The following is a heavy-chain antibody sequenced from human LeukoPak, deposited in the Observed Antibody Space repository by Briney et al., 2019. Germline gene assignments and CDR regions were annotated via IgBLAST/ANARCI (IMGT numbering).Heavy chain of an antibody. Sequence: KAEGSLRLSCAASGFTFSSYSMNWVRQAPGKGLEWVSSISSSSSYIYYADSVKGRFTISRDNAKNSLYLQMNSLRAEDTAVYYCARGVTANNPQDIWGQGTMVTVSS. J-gene: IGHJ3*02. CDR3: ARGVTANNPQDI. V-gene: IGHV3-21*01. CDR1: GFTFSSYS. CDR2: ISSSSSYI. D-gene: IGHD2-21*02.